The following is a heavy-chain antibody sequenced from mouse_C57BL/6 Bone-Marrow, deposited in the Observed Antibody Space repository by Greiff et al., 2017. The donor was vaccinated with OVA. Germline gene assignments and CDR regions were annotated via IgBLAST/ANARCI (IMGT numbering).Heavy chain of an antibody. CDR2: IWSDGST. CDR1: GFSLTSYG. CDR3: ARHGYSNYEGFAY. J-gene: IGHJ3*01. D-gene: IGHD2-5*01. Sequence: QVQLKESGPGLVAPSQSLSITCTVSGFSLTSYGVHWVRQPPGKGLEWLVVIWSDGSTTYNSALKSSLSISKDNSKSQVFLKMNSLQTDDTAMYYCARHGYSNYEGFAYWGQGTLVTVSA. V-gene: IGHV2-6-1*01.